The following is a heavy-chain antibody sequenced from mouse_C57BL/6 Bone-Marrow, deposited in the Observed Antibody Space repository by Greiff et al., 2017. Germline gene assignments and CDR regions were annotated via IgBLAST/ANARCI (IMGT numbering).Heavy chain of an antibody. D-gene: IGHD2-3*01. CDR3: ARFGYYYFDY. Sequence: QVQLQQSGAELVKPGASVKISCKASGYAFSSYWMNWVKQRPGKGLEWIGQIYPGDGDTNYNVKFKGKATLTADTSSSTAYMQLSSLTSEDAAVYFCARFGYYYFDYWGQGTTLTVSS. CDR1: GYAFSSYW. J-gene: IGHJ2*01. CDR2: IYPGDGDT. V-gene: IGHV1-80*01.